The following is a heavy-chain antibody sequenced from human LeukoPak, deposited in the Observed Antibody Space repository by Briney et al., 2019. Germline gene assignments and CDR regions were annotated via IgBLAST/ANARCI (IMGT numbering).Heavy chain of an antibody. CDR1: GFTFSTYG. J-gene: IGHJ4*02. Sequence: GGSLRLSCAASGFTFSTYGMSWVRQAPGKGLEWVSGISGSGGSRFYTDSVKGRFTISRDNSKNTLYLQMHSLTAEDTAVYYCVTSGDGHYYFDFWGQGTLVTVSS. CDR3: VTSGDGHYYFDF. V-gene: IGHV3-23*01. D-gene: IGHD5-24*01. CDR2: ISGSGGSR.